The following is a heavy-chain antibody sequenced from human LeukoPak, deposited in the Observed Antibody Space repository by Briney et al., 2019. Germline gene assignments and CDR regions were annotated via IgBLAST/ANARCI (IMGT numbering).Heavy chain of an antibody. D-gene: IGHD3-9*01. Sequence: PGGTLRLSCAVSGYTFSSCDMRWVRRAPARGVVGGLGISFGGSNTFYADSVKGRFTISRDMSKNRLSLLMNSVTAADTAVFFCAKLAGIRGTHLVISDWGQGTHVTVSS. CDR1: GYTFSSCD. J-gene: IGHJ4*02. V-gene: IGHV3-23*01. CDR2: ISFGGSNT. CDR3: AKLAGIRGTHLVISD.